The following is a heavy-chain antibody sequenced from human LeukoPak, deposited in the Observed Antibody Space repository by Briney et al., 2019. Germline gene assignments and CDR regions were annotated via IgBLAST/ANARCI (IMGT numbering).Heavy chain of an antibody. CDR2: IYHSGST. Sequence: PSGTLSLTCAVSGGSISSTNWWSWVRQPPGKGLEWIGEIYHSGSTNYNPSLKSRVTISVDTSKNQFSLKLSSVTAADTAVYYCARGRSYTVVRGVIIRSSGMDVWGQGTTVTVSS. V-gene: IGHV4-4*02. D-gene: IGHD3-10*01. CDR1: GGSISSTNW. J-gene: IGHJ6*02. CDR3: ARGRSYTVVRGVIIRSSGMDV.